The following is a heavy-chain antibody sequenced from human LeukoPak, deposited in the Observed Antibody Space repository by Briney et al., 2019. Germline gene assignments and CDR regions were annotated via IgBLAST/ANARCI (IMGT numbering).Heavy chain of an antibody. V-gene: IGHV3-53*04. CDR1: GFTVSSNY. Sequence: GESLKISCASSGFTVSSNYMSWVRQAPGKGLEWVSVIYSGGSTYYADSVKGRLTISRHNSKNTLYLQMNSLRAEDTAVYYCAREYYYDSSPAFDIWGQGTMVTVSS. CDR3: AREYYYDSSPAFDI. CDR2: IYSGGST. D-gene: IGHD3-22*01. J-gene: IGHJ3*02.